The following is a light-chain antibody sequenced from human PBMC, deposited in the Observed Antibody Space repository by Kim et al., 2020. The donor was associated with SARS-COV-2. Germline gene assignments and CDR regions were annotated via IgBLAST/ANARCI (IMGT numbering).Light chain of an antibody. CDR3: QQYATSPWT. CDR1: QSVGSRN. Sequence: IVLTQSPGTLSLSPGDRATLSCRASQSVGSRNLAWFQQKPGQAPSLLIYGASNRPTGVPDRFSGGGSATDFTLTITRLEPEDFAVYYCQQYATSPWTFGQGTKVDIK. V-gene: IGKV3-20*01. CDR2: GAS. J-gene: IGKJ1*01.